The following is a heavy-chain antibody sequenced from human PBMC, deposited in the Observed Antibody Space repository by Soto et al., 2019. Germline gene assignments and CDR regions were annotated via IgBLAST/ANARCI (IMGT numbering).Heavy chain of an antibody. V-gene: IGHV3-23*01. CDR2: ISGSGGST. J-gene: IGHJ6*02. CDR3: AKPDTPLGYCSGGSCYPPSAGMDV. CDR1: GFTFSSYA. D-gene: IGHD2-15*01. Sequence: GGSLRLSCAASGFTFSSYAMSWVRQAPGKGLEWVSAISGSGGSTYYADSVKGRFTISRDNSKNTLYLQMNSLRAEDTAVYYCAKPDTPLGYCSGGSCYPPSAGMDVWGQGTTVTVSS.